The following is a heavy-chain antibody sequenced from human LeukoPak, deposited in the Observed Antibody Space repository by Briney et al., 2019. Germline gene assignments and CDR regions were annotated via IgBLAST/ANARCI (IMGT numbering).Heavy chain of an antibody. CDR3: ARGYYGMDV. V-gene: IGHV3-53*01. Sequence: GGSLRLSCAASGFTVSSTHMVWVRQAPGKGLEWVSVIYTGGNSYYAGSVQGRFIISRDISKNTLYLQMNSLRAEDTAVYYCARGYYGMDVWGQGTTVTVSS. CDR2: IYTGGNS. J-gene: IGHJ6*02. CDR1: GFTVSSTH.